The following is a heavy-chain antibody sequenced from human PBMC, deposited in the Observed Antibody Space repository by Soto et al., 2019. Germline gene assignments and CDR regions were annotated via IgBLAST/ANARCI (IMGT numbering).Heavy chain of an antibody. V-gene: IGHV5-51*01. CDR3: ARHAIPAALELLVPWFDP. Sequence: GESLKISCKGSGYSFTSYWIGWVRQMPGKGLEWMGIIYPGDSDTRYSPSFQGQVTISADKSISTAYLQWSSLKASDTAMYYCARHAIPAALELLVPWFDPWGQGTLVTVSS. CDR1: GYSFTSYW. CDR2: IYPGDSDT. J-gene: IGHJ5*02. D-gene: IGHD3-3*01.